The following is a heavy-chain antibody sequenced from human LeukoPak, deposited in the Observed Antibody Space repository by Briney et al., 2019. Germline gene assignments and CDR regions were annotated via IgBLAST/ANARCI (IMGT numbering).Heavy chain of an antibody. J-gene: IGHJ3*02. CDR2: VYYSGST. Sequence: SETLSLTCTVSGGSISSSSYYWSWIRQPPGKGLEWIGYVYYSGSTHYNPSLKSRVTMSVDTSKSQFSLKLSSVTAADTAVYYCASAIFVENAFDIWGQGTMVTVSS. D-gene: IGHD3-3*01. CDR1: GGSISSSSYY. V-gene: IGHV4-61*01. CDR3: ASAIFVENAFDI.